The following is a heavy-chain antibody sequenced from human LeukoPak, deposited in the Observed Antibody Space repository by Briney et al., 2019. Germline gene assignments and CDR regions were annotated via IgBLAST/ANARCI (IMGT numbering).Heavy chain of an antibody. V-gene: IGHV4-34*01. CDR1: GGSFSDYF. CDR3: ARDVVVVPAAIQYGMDV. Sequence: SETLSLTCAVYGGSFSDYFWGWIRQPPGKVLEWIGEINHSGRTYYNPSLKSRVTISVDTSKNQFSLTLSSVTAAATAVYYCARDVVVVPAAIQYGMDVWGQGTTVTVYS. D-gene: IGHD2-2*01. CDR2: INHSGRT. J-gene: IGHJ6*02.